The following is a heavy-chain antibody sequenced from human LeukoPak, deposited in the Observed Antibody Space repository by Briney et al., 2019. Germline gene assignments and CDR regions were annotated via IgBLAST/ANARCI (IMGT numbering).Heavy chain of an antibody. J-gene: IGHJ4*02. CDR3: AKGYDYRSGAGSFDY. CDR2: ISYDGNHK. V-gene: IGHV3-30*18. Sequence: GGSLRLSCAASGLTFSSYNMHWVRQAPGKGLEWVAVISYDGNHKYYADSVKGRSTISRDNSKNTLYLQMNGLRADDTAVYYCAKGYDYRSGAGSFDYWGQGTLVTVSS. D-gene: IGHD3-10*01. CDR1: GLTFSSYN.